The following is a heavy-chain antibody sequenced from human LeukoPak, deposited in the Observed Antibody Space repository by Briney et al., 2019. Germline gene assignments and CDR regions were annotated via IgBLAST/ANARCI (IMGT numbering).Heavy chain of an antibody. CDR2: ISVGGGST. D-gene: IGHD3-10*01. V-gene: IGHV3-23*01. Sequence: GGSLRLSCAASGFTFSSYAMSWVRQAPGKGLEWVSTISVGGGSTYYGDSVKGRFTISRDNPKNTLYLQMNSLRAEDTAVYYCAKDSGFFDIWGQVTMVTVSS. CDR3: AKDSGFFDI. J-gene: IGHJ3*02. CDR1: GFTFSSYA.